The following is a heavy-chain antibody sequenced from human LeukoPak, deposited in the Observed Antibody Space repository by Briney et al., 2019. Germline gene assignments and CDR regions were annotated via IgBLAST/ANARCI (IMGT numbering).Heavy chain of an antibody. Sequence: ASVKVSCKASGYTFTGYYMHWVRQAPGQGLEWMGWISAYNGNTNYAQKLQGRVTMTTDTSTSTAYMELRSLRSDDTAVYYCARSGSYYRSYYFDYWGQGTLVTVSS. J-gene: IGHJ4*02. CDR3: ARSGSYYRSYYFDY. D-gene: IGHD1-26*01. CDR1: GYTFTGYY. CDR2: ISAYNGNT. V-gene: IGHV1-18*04.